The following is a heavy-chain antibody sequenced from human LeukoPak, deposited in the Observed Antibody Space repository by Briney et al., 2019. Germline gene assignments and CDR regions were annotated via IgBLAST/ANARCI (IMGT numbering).Heavy chain of an antibody. CDR1: GGSISSSSYY. CDR3: ARLTYGGYGDDY. CDR2: IYYSGST. D-gene: IGHD5-12*01. J-gene: IGHJ4*02. Sequence: PSETLSLTCTVSGGSISSSSYYWGWIRQPPGKGLEWIGSIYYSGSTYYNPSLKSRVTISVDTSKNQFSLKLSSVTAADTAGYYCARLTYGGYGDDYWGQGTLVTVSS. V-gene: IGHV4-39*01.